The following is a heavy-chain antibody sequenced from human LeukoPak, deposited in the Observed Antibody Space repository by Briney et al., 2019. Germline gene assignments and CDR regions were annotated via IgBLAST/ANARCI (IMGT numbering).Heavy chain of an antibody. CDR3: ARVDKVVVAATRDYYYGMDV. D-gene: IGHD2-15*01. V-gene: IGHV3-7*01. J-gene: IGHJ6*02. Sequence: PGGSLRLSCAASGFTFSSYWMSWVRQAPGKGLEWVANIKQDGSEKYYVDSVKGRFTISRDNAKNSLYLQMNSLRAEDTAVHYCARVDKVVVAATRDYYYGMDVWGQGTTVTVSS. CDR1: GFTFSSYW. CDR2: IKQDGSEK.